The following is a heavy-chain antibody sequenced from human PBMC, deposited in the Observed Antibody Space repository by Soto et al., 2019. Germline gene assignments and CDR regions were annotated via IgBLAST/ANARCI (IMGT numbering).Heavy chain of an antibody. V-gene: IGHV4-59*08. CDR3: ASSIVADAEYFQH. D-gene: IGHD5-12*01. Sequence: QVQLQESGPGLVKPSETLSLTCTVSGGSISSYYWSWIRQPPGKGLEWIGYIYYSGSTNYNPSLKSPVTISVDTSKNQFSLKLSSVTAADTAVYYCASSIVADAEYFQHWGQGTLVTVSS. J-gene: IGHJ1*01. CDR1: GGSISSYY. CDR2: IYYSGST.